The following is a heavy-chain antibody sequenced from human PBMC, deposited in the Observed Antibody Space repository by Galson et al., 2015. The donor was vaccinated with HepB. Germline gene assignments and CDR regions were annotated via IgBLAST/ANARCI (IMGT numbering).Heavy chain of an antibody. CDR1: GFQLSNAE. J-gene: IGHJ6*04. CDR3: ANLEWSGSRV. D-gene: IGHD3-3*01. CDR2: IRAGGGST. Sequence: SLRLSCAASGFQLSNAEVSWVRQAPGKGLEWVSAIRAGGGSTVYADAVRGRFTISRDNSKNTLYVQMNSLRTEDTAVYYCANLEWSGSRVWGKGTTVTVSS. V-gene: IGHV3-23*01.